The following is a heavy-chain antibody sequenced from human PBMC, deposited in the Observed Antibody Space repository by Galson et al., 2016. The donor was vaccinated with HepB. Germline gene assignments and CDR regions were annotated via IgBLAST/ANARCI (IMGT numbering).Heavy chain of an antibody. CDR1: GGSISSYY. D-gene: IGHD7-27*01. CDR2: VYSNGAT. Sequence: TLSLTCTVSGGSISSYYWSWIRQTPGKGLEWIGYVYSNGATNYNPSFKSRVTISVDLSKNQFSLNLNSVTAADTAVYYCARDLNWGKWNYFDYWGQGTLVTVSS. J-gene: IGHJ4*02. V-gene: IGHV4-59*01. CDR3: ARDLNWGKWNYFDY.